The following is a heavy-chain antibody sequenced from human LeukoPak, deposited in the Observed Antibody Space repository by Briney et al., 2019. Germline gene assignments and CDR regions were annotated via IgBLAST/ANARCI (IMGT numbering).Heavy chain of an antibody. CDR1: GGSISSSSYY. D-gene: IGHD3-16*02. V-gene: IGHV4-39*01. J-gene: IGHJ5*02. CDR3: ARGDDYVWGSYRDTSWLDP. CDR2: IYYSGST. Sequence: PSETLSLTCTVSGGSISSSSYYWGWIRQPPGKGLEWIGSIYYSGSTYYNPSLKSRVTISVDTSKNQFSLKLSSVTAADTAVYYCARGDDYVWGSYRDTSWLDPWGQGTLVTVSS.